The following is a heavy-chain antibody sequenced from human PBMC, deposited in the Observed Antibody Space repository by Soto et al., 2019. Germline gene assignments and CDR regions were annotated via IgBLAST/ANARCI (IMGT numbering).Heavy chain of an antibody. J-gene: IGHJ6*03. D-gene: IGHD5-12*01. CDR3: ANSASGYATRYYYYYYMDV. CDR1: GFTFSSYA. V-gene: IGHV3-23*01. CDR2: ISGSGGST. Sequence: PGGSLRLSCAASGFTFSSYAMSWVRQAPGKGLEWVSAISGSGGSTYYADSVKGRFTISRDNSKNTLYLQMNSLRAEDTAVYYCANSASGYATRYYYYYYMDVWGKGTTVTVSS.